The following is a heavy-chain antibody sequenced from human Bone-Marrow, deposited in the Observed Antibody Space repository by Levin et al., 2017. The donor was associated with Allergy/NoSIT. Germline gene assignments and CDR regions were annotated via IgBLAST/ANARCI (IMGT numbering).Heavy chain of an antibody. J-gene: IGHJ6*03. CDR3: ARDGRFGESEFYYMGV. Sequence: GESLKISCAASGFTFSDHHMDWVRQAPGKGLEWVGRTRTKAKSYTTEYAASVRGRFTISRDDSKNSLYLQMDSLKTEDTALYYCARDGRFGESEFYYMGVWGKGTTVSVSS. D-gene: IGHD3-10*01. CDR2: TRTKAKSYTT. V-gene: IGHV3-72*01. CDR1: GFTFSDHH.